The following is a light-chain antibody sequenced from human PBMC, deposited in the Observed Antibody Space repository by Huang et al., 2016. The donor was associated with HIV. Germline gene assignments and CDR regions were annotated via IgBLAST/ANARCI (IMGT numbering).Light chain of an antibody. CDR2: AAT. Sequence: DIQMTQSPSSLAASIGDRVTITCRASQSISTYLNWYQQKPGRAPKLLMYAATTLQTWVPSRFRGRGSATDFSLTISNLQLEDFATYYCQQSYTTPRTFGPGTKVEIK. CDR1: QSISTY. J-gene: IGKJ1*01. CDR3: QQSYTTPRT. V-gene: IGKV1-39*01.